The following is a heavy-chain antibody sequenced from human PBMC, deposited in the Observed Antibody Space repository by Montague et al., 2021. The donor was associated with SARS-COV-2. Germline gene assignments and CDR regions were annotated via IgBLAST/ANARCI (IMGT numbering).Heavy chain of an antibody. J-gene: IGHJ4*02. CDR2: VHNSGNT. CDR3: AYTASRDGYNWPLALDY. D-gene: IGHD5-24*01. V-gene: IGHV4-59*01. CDR1: GGSISRYF. Sequence: SETLSLTCTVPGGSISRYFLNWIRQPPGKRPEWIGYVHNSGNTNYKHSLKSRVTISVDTSKNQFSLRLNSVTAADTAIYYCAYTASRDGYNWPLALDYWGQGTLVTVSS.